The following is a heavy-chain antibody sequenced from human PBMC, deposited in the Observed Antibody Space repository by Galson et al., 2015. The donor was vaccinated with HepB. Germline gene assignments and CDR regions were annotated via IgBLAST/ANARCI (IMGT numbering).Heavy chain of an antibody. V-gene: IGHV1-3*04. CDR1: GYTFASYA. D-gene: IGHD3-10*01. CDR2: INTGNGNT. Sequence: SVKVSCKGSGYTFASYAMHWVRQAPGQRLEWMGWINTGNGNTRYSQKFRGRVTISRDTSASTAYMELSSLKSEDAAVYYCARVGKYYYGSGIYYYDYYGVDVWGQGTTVTVSS. CDR3: ARVGKYYYGSGIYYYDYYGVDV. J-gene: IGHJ6*02.